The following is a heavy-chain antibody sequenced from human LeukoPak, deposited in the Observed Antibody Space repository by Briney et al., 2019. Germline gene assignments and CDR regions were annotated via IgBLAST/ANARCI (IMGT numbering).Heavy chain of an antibody. J-gene: IGHJ5*02. Sequence: GSLRLSCAASGFTFSSYGMHWVRQAPGKGLEWVAVISYDGSNKYYADSVKGRFTISRDSSKNTLYLQMNSLRAEDTAVYYCAKDFSRGNPPNWFDPWGQGTLVTVSS. CDR2: ISYDGSNK. CDR1: GFTFSSYG. D-gene: IGHD4-23*01. CDR3: AKDFSRGNPPNWFDP. V-gene: IGHV3-30*18.